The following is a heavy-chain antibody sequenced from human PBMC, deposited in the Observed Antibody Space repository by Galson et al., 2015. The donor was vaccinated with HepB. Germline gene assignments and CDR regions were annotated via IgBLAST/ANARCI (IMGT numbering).Heavy chain of an antibody. CDR1: GYTFTGYY. Sequence: SVKVSCKASGYTFTGYYMHWVRQAPGQGLEWMGRINPNSGGTNYAQKFQGRVTMTRDTSISTAYMELSRLRSDDTAVYYCARVQDTMAENFDYWGQGTLVTVSS. V-gene: IGHV1-2*06. D-gene: IGHD3-10*01. CDR2: INPNSGGT. J-gene: IGHJ4*02. CDR3: ARVQDTMAENFDY.